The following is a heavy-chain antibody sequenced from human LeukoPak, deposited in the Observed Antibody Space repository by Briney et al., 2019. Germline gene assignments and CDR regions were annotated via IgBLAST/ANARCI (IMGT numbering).Heavy chain of an antibody. Sequence: ASVKVSCKASGYTFTSYDINWVRQATGQGLEWMGWMNPNSGNTGYARRFQGRVTMTRNTSISTAYMELSSLRSEDTAVYYCASAYCSSTSCYTGTDDAFDIWGQGTMVTVSS. D-gene: IGHD2-2*02. J-gene: IGHJ3*02. CDR1: GYTFTSYD. CDR3: ASAYCSSTSCYTGTDDAFDI. CDR2: MNPNSGNT. V-gene: IGHV1-8*01.